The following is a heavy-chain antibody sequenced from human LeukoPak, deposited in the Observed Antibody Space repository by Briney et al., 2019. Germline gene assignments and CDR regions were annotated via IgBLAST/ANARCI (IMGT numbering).Heavy chain of an antibody. CDR1: GYSFPGYW. J-gene: IGHJ6*02. D-gene: IGHD5-24*01. CDR3: ARRENYYYGMDV. V-gene: IGHV5-51*01. CDR2: IYPGDSDT. Sequence: GESLKISCKGSGYSFPGYWLAWVRQMPGKGLEWMGIIYPGDSDTRYSPSFQGQVTISADKSISTAYLQWSSLKAPDTAMYYCARRENYYYGMDVWGQGTTVTVSS.